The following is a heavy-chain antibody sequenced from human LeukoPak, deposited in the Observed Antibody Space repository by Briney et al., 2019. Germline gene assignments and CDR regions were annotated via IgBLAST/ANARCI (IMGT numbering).Heavy chain of an antibody. D-gene: IGHD4-17*01. J-gene: IGHJ4*02. Sequence: PSETLSLTCTVSGVSISNCGYYCCWIRHHPGKGPLRFGYIYYSGSTYYNPSLKSRVTISVDTSKNQFSLKLSSVTAADTAVYYCARVSYMTTVSNFDYWGQGTLVTVSS. CDR3: ARVSYMTTVSNFDY. CDR2: IYYSGST. CDR1: GVSISNCGYY. V-gene: IGHV4-31*03.